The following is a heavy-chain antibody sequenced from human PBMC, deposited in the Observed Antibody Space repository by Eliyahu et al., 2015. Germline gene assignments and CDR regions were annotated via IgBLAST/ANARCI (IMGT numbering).Heavy chain of an antibody. V-gene: IGHV1-2*06. J-gene: IGHJ5*02. D-gene: IGHD6-6*01. CDR2: XNPNNGGT. CDR3: ARDSSGYNWFDP. CDR1: XYTFTDYY. Sequence: QVQLVQSGAEXKKPGASVKVSCKASXYTFTDYYMHWVRPAPGQGLEWMGRXNPNNGGTNYAQKFQGRVTMTRDTSISTAYMELSRLRSDDTAVYYCARDSSGYNWFDPWGQGTLVTVSS.